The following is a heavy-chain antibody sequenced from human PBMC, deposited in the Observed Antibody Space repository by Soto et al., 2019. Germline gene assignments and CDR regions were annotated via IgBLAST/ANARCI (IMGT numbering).Heavy chain of an antibody. V-gene: IGHV4-61*01. J-gene: IGHJ4*02. D-gene: IGHD2-15*01. CDR2: VYHTGRT. CDR3: AKDFAYFDS. CDR1: GGSFKSGSYS. Sequence: QVQLQESGPGLVKPSETLSLTCTVSGGSFKSGSYSWSWIRQPPGKGLEWIGYVYHTGRTSYNPSLKRRVYISMDTSKNQFSLNLGSVTAADTAVYFCAKDFAYFDSWGQGTLVTVSS.